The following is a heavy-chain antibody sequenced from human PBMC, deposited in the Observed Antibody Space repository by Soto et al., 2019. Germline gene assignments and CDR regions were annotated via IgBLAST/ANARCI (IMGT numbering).Heavy chain of an antibody. D-gene: IGHD3-3*01. CDR2: IWYDGSNK. Sequence: GGSLRLSCAASGFTFSSYGMHWVRQAPGKGLEWVAVIWYDGSNKYYADSVKGRFTISRDNSKNTLYLQMNSLRAEDTAVYYCARDNYVEWLLSYYFDYWGQGTLVTVSS. CDR1: GFTFSSYG. CDR3: ARDNYVEWLLSYYFDY. V-gene: IGHV3-33*01. J-gene: IGHJ4*02.